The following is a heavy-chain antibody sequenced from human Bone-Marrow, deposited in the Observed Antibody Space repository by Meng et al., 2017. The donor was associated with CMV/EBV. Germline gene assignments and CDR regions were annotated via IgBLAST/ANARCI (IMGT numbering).Heavy chain of an antibody. Sequence: ASVKVSCKASGYTFTSYGISWVRQAPGQGLEWMGWISAYNGNTNYAQKLQGRVTMTTDTSTSTAYMELRSLRSDDTAVYYCARGGRWGYQLLLGPGGYFYYWGQGTLVTVSS. V-gene: IGHV1-18*01. D-gene: IGHD2-2*01. CDR1: GYTFTSYG. J-gene: IGHJ4*02. CDR3: ARGGRWGYQLLLGPGGYFYY. CDR2: ISAYNGNT.